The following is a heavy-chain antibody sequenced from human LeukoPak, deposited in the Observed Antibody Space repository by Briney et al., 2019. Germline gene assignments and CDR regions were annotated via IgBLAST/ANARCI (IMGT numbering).Heavy chain of an antibody. V-gene: IGHV3-53*01. J-gene: IGHJ1*01. CDR3: ARDEVRGDGYNYDN. CDR2: IYSGGST. Sequence: GGSLRLSCAASGFTVSSNYMSWVRQAPGKGLEWVSVIYSGGSTYYADSVKGRFTISRDNAKKSVYLQMNSLRAEDTAVYYCARDEVRGDGYNYDNWGQGTLVTVSS. D-gene: IGHD5-24*01. CDR1: GFTVSSNY.